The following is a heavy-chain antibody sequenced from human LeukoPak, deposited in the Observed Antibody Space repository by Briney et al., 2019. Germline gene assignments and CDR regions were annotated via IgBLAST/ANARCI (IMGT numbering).Heavy chain of an antibody. CDR1: GGSISSYY. CDR2: IYTSGST. V-gene: IGHV4-4*07. Sequence: SETLSLTCTVSGGSISSYYWSWIRQPAGKGLEWIGRIYTSGSTNYNPSLKGRVTMSVDTSKNQFSLKLNSVTAADTAVYYCARERGEVPAAIRSWFDPWGQGTLVTVSS. CDR3: ARERGEVPAAIRSWFDP. D-gene: IGHD2-2*02. J-gene: IGHJ5*02.